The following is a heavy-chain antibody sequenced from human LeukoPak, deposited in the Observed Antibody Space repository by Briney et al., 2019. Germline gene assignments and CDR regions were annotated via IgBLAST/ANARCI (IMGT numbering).Heavy chain of an antibody. J-gene: IGHJ4*02. CDR1: GYTFTGYY. V-gene: IGHV1-2*02. D-gene: IGHD2-15*01. Sequence: ASVKVSCKASGYTFTGYYMHWVRQAPGQGLEWMGWLNPNSGATNYAQKFLGRVTMTRDTSISTAYMELSRLRSDDTAVYYCARVQDPLTGYCSGGSCYTFDYWGQGTLVTVSS. CDR3: ARVQDPLTGYCSGGSCYTFDY. CDR2: LNPNSGAT.